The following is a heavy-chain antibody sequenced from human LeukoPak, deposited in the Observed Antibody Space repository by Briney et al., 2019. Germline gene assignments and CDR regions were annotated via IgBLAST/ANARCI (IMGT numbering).Heavy chain of an antibody. D-gene: IGHD2-15*01. CDR1: GFTFSDYY. Sequence: GGSLRLSRAASGFTFSDYYMSWIRQAPGKGLEWVSYISSSSSYTNYADSVKGRFTISRDNAKNSLYLQMNSLRAEDTAVYYCARDPPAYCSGGSCYYLGYYFDYWGQGTLVTVSS. V-gene: IGHV3-11*05. CDR3: ARDPPAYCSGGSCYYLGYYFDY. J-gene: IGHJ4*02. CDR2: ISSSSSYT.